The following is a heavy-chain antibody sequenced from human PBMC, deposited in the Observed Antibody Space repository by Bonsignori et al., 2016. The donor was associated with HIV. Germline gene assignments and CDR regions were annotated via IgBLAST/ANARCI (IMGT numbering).Heavy chain of an antibody. Sequence: WIRQPPGKGLEWVANIKQDGSEKYYVDSVKGRFTISRDNAKNSLYLQMNSLRAEDTAVYYCARVSLWRWLQFDAFDIWGQGTMVTVSS. CDR3: ARVSLWRWLQFDAFDI. CDR2: IKQDGSEK. V-gene: IGHV3-7*03. D-gene: IGHD5-24*01. J-gene: IGHJ3*02.